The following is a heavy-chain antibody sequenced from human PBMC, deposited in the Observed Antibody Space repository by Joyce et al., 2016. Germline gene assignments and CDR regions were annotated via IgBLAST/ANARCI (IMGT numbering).Heavy chain of an antibody. CDR2: ISSSSDTI. D-gene: IGHD6-19*01. Sequence: EVQLVESGGGLVQPGGSLRLSCAASGFTFSTYAMNCVRQAPGKGLEWVSYISSSSDTIYYADSVKGRFTISRDNAKNSLYLHMNSLRDEDTSVYYCARDLWLVPVSSYYFDYWGQGTLVTVSS. CDR1: GFTFSTYA. J-gene: IGHJ4*02. V-gene: IGHV3-48*02. CDR3: ARDLWLVPVSSYYFDY.